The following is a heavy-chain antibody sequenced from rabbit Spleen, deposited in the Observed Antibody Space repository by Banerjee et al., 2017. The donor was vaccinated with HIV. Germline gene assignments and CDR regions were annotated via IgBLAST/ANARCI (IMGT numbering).Heavy chain of an antibody. CDR3: ARDISSSIYDLDV. CDR2: INTGSGSA. CDR1: GFSFSGNYY. V-gene: IGHV1S40*01. D-gene: IGHD8-1*01. J-gene: IGHJ6*01. Sequence: QSLEESGGGLVQPEGSLTLTCTASGFSFSGNYYMCWVRQAPGKGLEWIGCINTGSGSAYYASWVISRFTISKASSTTVTLQMTSLTAADMATYFCARDISSSIYDLDVWGPGTLVTVS.